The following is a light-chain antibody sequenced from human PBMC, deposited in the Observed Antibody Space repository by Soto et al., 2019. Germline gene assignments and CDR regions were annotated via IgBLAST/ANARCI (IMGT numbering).Light chain of an antibody. CDR1: SSDIGDYDS. V-gene: IGLV2-14*01. CDR3: ASYTRSTHVV. Sequence: QSALTQPASVSGSPGQSITISCSGTSSDIGDYDSVSWYQQNPGKAPKLIIFEVRYRPSGVSSRFSGSKSGNTASLTISGLQAEDEADYYCASYTRSTHVVFGGGTQLTVL. J-gene: IGLJ2*01. CDR2: EVR.